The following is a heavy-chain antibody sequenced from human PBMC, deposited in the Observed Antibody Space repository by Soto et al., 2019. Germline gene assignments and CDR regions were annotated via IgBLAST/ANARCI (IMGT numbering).Heavy chain of an antibody. CDR1: GASISRYY. Sequence: PSETLSLTCTVSGASISRYYWSWIRQSPGKGLEWIGYLYNTGSTIYNPSLKSRVTISVDTSKNQFSLNLNSVTAADTAVYFCARLTPQWPYLDYWGQRTLVTVSS. CDR2: LYNTGST. D-gene: IGHD6-19*01. CDR3: ARLTPQWPYLDY. V-gene: IGHV4-59*01. J-gene: IGHJ4*02.